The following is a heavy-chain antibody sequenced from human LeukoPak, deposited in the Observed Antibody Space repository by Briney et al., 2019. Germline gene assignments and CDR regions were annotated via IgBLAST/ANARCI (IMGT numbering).Heavy chain of an antibody. V-gene: IGHV3-33*01. CDR1: GFTFSSYG. D-gene: IGHD2-15*01. Sequence: RGSLRLSCAASGFTFSSYGMHWVRQAPGKGLEWDAVILYDGSNKYYADSVKGRFTISRDNSKNTLYLQMNSLRAEDTAVYYCARAGSSYCSGGSCAYYFDYWGQGTLVTVSS. CDR2: ILYDGSNK. CDR3: ARAGSSYCSGGSCAYYFDY. J-gene: IGHJ4*02.